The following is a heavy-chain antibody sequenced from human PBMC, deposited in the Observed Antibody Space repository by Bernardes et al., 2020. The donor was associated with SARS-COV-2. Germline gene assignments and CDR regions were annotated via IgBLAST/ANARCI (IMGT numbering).Heavy chain of an antibody. CDR1: GFTFSSYG. J-gene: IGHJ4*02. Sequence: GGSLRLSCAASGFTFSSYGMHWVRQAPGKGLEWVAVIWYDGSNKYYADSVKGRFTISRDNAKNSLYLQMNSLRAEDTAVYYCARDSRQWLVPDYWGQGTLVTVSS. D-gene: IGHD6-19*01. V-gene: IGHV3-33*01. CDR2: IWYDGSNK. CDR3: ARDSRQWLVPDY.